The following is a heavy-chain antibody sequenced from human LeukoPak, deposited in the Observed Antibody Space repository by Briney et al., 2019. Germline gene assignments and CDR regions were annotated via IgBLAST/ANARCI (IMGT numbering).Heavy chain of an antibody. D-gene: IGHD4-17*01. CDR1: GFTVSSNY. Sequence: PGGSLRLSSAASGFTVSSNYMSWVRQAPGKGLQWVSIIHSGGSTYYADSVKGRLTISRDNSKNTLYLQMNSLRAEDTAVYYCARDLGASYYYSMDVWGQGATVTVSS. CDR2: IHSGGST. J-gene: IGHJ6*02. CDR3: ARDLGASYYYSMDV. V-gene: IGHV3-53*01.